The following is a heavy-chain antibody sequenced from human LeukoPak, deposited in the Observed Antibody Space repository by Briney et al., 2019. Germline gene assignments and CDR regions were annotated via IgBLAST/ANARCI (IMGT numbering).Heavy chain of an antibody. D-gene: IGHD4-17*01. V-gene: IGHV1-69*05. CDR1: GGTFTSYA. Sequence: SVKVSSKASGGTFTSYAISSVRPAPRQGLEWMGGIIPIFGTANYAQKYQGRVTITTDESTSTAYMELSSLRSEDTAVYYCARDNYGVPGGFDPWGQGTLVTVSS. CDR2: IIPIFGTA. CDR3: ARDNYGVPGGFDP. J-gene: IGHJ5*02.